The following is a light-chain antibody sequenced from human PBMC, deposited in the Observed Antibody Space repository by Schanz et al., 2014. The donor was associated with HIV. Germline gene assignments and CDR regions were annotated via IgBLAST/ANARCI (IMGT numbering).Light chain of an antibody. Sequence: TVMTQSPATLSVTPGERATLSCRASQSISRNLAWYQQRPGQAPRLLIYGASTRASGIADRFSGSGSGTEFTLTISSLQSEDFAVYYCQQYNNWPPAFGQGTKVEIK. CDR2: GAS. J-gene: IGKJ1*01. V-gene: IGKV3-15*01. CDR3: QQYNNWPPA. CDR1: QSISRN.